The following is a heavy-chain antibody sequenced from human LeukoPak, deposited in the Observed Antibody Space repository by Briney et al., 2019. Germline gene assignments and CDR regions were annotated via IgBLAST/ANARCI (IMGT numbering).Heavy chain of an antibody. J-gene: IGHJ4*02. CDR1: GDSISSSSYY. CDR2: IYYSGGT. CDR3: ARTGGANPTWFTYYFDY. Sequence: SETLSLTCTVSGDSISSSSYYWGWIRQPPGKGLECIGSIYYSGGTYYNPSLKSRVTISADTSKNQFSLKLSSVTAADTAVYYCARTGGANPTWFTYYFDYWGQGTLVTVSS. D-gene: IGHD3-10*01. V-gene: IGHV4-39*01.